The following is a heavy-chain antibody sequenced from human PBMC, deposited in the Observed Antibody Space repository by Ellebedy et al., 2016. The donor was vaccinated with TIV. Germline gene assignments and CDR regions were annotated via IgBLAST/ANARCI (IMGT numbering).Heavy chain of an antibody. CDR2: IRDGGKT. J-gene: IGHJ4*02. CDR1: GDSISGSSYY. D-gene: IGHD6-13*01. Sequence: MPSETLSLTCTVSGDSISGSSYYWAWSRQPPGKGLEWRGGIRDGGKTFYNPSLKSRVTISLDTSKNQFSLNLSSVIAADTALYYCSRDVHHSTQDYWGTGTLVTVSS. CDR3: SRDVHHSTQDY. V-gene: IGHV4-39*07.